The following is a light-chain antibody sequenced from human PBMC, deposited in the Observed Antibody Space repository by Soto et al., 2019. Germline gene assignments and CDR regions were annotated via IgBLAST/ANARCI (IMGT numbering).Light chain of an antibody. V-gene: IGKV1-5*01. Sequence: DIKMTQSPSALSASVGDRATITCRASQSISSWLAWYQQKPGKAPKLLIYDASSLESGVPSRFSGSGSGTEFTLTISSLQPDDFATYYCQQYNSYWTFGQGTKVDIK. CDR1: QSISSW. CDR3: QQYNSYWT. CDR2: DAS. J-gene: IGKJ1*01.